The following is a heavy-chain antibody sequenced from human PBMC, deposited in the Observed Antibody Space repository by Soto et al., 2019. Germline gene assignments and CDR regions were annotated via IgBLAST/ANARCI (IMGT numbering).Heavy chain of an antibody. Sequence: QVQLVESGGGVVQPGTSLRLSCAASGFTFSSYGTHWVRQAPGKGLEWVAVISYDGSHQYYAESVKGRFTISRDNSKNTLFLQMKSLTVEDTAVYYCAKDIVHYYYGMDVWGQGTTVTVSS. CDR3: AKDIVHYYYGMDV. CDR2: ISYDGSHQ. V-gene: IGHV3-30*18. J-gene: IGHJ6*02. CDR1: GFTFSSYG. D-gene: IGHD3-16*02.